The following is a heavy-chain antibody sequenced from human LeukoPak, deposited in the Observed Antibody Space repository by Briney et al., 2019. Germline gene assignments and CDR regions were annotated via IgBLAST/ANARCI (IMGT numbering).Heavy chain of an antibody. D-gene: IGHD2-15*01. CDR3: ARHGTSNCSGGSCYPWGFDP. J-gene: IGHJ5*02. CDR1: GGSISSYY. CDR2: IYYSGST. Sequence: KSSETLSLTCTVSGGSISSYYWSWIRQPPGKGLEWIGYIYYSGSTNYNPSLKSRVTISVDTSKNQFSLKLSSVTAADTAVYYCARHGTSNCSGGSCYPWGFDPWGQGTLVTVSS. V-gene: IGHV4-59*08.